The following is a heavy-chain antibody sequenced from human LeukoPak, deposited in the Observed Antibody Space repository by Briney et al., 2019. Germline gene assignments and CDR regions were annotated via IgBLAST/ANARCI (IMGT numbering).Heavy chain of an antibody. J-gene: IGHJ4*02. CDR3: VRGAGSCSSTSCSLGY. CDR2: MNPNSGNT. V-gene: IGHV1-8*03. Sequence: APVKVSCKASGYTFTSYDINWVRQATGQGLEWMGWMNPNSGNTGYAQRLQGRVTITRNTSISTAYMELSRLRSEDTAVYYCVRGAGSCSSTSCSLGYWGQGTLVTVSS. D-gene: IGHD2-2*01. CDR1: GYTFTSYD.